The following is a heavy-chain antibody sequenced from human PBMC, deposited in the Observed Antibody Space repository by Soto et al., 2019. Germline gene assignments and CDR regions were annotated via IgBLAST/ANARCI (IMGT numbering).Heavy chain of an antibody. Sequence: GGSLRLSCAASGFTFSSYAMSWVRQAPGKGLEWVSAISASGGSTYYADSVKGRFTISRDNFKNTLYLQTNILRAEDTAVYYCAKSDAVAGTSSWFDPWGQGTLVTVSS. CDR3: AKSDAVAGTSSWFDP. J-gene: IGHJ5*02. D-gene: IGHD6-13*01. CDR2: ISASGGST. V-gene: IGHV3-23*01. CDR1: GFTFSSYA.